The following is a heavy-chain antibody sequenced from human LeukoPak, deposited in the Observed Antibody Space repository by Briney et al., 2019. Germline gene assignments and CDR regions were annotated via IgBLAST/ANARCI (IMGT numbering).Heavy chain of an antibody. Sequence: SGGSLRLSCAAPGITISSYWMSWVRQAPGKGLEWVANIKEDGSEKYYVDSVKGRFTISRDNAKKPLYLQMNRLRAEDTAVYYCEAFYYEERGWGDGFDMWGQGTKVT. CDR2: IKEDGSEK. V-gene: IGHV3-7*01. J-gene: IGHJ3*02. D-gene: IGHD3-16*01. CDR1: GITISSYW. CDR3: EAFYYEERGWGDGFDM.